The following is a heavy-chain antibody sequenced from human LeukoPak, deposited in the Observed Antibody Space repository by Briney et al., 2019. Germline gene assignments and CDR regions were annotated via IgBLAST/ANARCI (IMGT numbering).Heavy chain of an antibody. Sequence: GGSLRLSCTASGFAFSSYAMSWVRQAPGVGLEWVSAIDGGGGRTWHADSVRGRFTISRDNSKNALFMQMNSLRAEDTAVYYCAKDFYDSSGSRYDYWGQGTLVTVSS. CDR3: AKDFYDSSGSRYDY. CDR2: IDGGGGRT. V-gene: IGHV3-23*01. CDR1: GFAFSSYA. D-gene: IGHD3-22*01. J-gene: IGHJ4*02.